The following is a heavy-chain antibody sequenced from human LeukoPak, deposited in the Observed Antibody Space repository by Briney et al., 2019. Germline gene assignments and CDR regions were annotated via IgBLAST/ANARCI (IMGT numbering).Heavy chain of an antibody. CDR3: ARGGGYASPIGY. D-gene: IGHD5-12*01. CDR2: IYHSGST. J-gene: IGHJ4*02. V-gene: IGHV4-59*01. Sequence: SETLSLTCTLSGGSISTYYWSWIRQPPGKGLEWIGYIYHSGSTNYNPSLKSRVTISVDTSKNQFSLKMRSGTAADTAVYYCARGGGYASPIGYWGQGALVTVSS. CDR1: GGSISTYY.